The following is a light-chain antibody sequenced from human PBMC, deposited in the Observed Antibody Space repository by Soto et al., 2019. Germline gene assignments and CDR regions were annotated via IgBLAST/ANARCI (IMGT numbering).Light chain of an antibody. V-gene: IGLV2-8*01. CDR2: EVS. J-gene: IGLJ3*02. Sequence: QSVLTQPPSASGSPGQSVTISCTGTSSDVGGYNYVSWYQQHPGKAPKLMIYEVSKRPSGVPDRFSGSNSGNTASLTVSGLQDEDESDYYCSSYAGSNNLVFGGGTKLTVL. CDR3: SSYAGSNNLV. CDR1: SSDVGGYNY.